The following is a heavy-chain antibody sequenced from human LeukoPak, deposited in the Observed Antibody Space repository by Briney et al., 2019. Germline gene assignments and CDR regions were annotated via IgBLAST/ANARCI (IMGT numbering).Heavy chain of an antibody. J-gene: IGHJ4*02. CDR3: AREDYDSSGYYDY. Sequence: SETLSLTCTVSGGSISSGSYYWSWIRQPAGKGLEWIGRIYTSGSTNYNPSLKSRVTMSVDTSKNQFSLKLSSVTAADTAVYYCAREDYDSSGYYDYWGQGTLVTVSS. CDR2: IYTSGST. CDR1: GGSISSGSYY. V-gene: IGHV4-61*02. D-gene: IGHD3-22*01.